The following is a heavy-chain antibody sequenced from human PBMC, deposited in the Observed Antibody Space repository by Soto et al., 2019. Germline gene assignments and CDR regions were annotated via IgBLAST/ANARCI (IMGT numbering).Heavy chain of an antibody. J-gene: IGHJ4*02. CDR3: GRDYSRGDFDY. CDR2: MDPNSGVA. V-gene: IGHV1-8*02. D-gene: IGHD2-15*01. Sequence: QVHLVQSGAEVRKPGASVRVSCKAFGYTFTTNDINWVRQAPGQGLEWLGWMDPNSGVAGYAQKFQGRVIMTRDTSTSTAHMELSSLTSEDTAVYYCGRDYSRGDFDYWGQGTLVTVSS. CDR1: GYTFTTND.